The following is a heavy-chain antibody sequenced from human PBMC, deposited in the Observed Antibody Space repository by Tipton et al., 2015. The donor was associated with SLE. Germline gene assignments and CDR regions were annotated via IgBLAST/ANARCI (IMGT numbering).Heavy chain of an antibody. D-gene: IGHD1-7*01. CDR1: DGSFSGHY. J-gene: IGHJ4*02. CDR3: ANQNWNYYF. Sequence: TLSLTCAIYDGSFSGHYWTWIRQPPGKGLEWIGEVSHRGTTNYNPSLDSRVTISLDRFNNQFTLKMTSVTAADTAVYYCANQNWNYYFWGQGNLVTVSS. V-gene: IGHV4-34*01. CDR2: VSHRGTT.